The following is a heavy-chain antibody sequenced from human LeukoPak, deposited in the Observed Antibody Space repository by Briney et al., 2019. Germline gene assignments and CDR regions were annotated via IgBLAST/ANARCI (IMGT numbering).Heavy chain of an antibody. CDR2: INPHSGGT. V-gene: IGHV1-2*02. D-gene: IGHD6-19*01. CDR3: ARGPQYGSDWNFRRVIDY. Sequence: GASVKVSCKASGYTFTDYYTHWVRQAPGQGLEWMGWINPHSGGTSYAQKFQGRVTMTRDTSISTAYMELTRLTPDDTGVYYCARGPQYGSDWNFRRVIDYWGQGTLVTVSS. CDR1: GYTFTDYY. J-gene: IGHJ4*02.